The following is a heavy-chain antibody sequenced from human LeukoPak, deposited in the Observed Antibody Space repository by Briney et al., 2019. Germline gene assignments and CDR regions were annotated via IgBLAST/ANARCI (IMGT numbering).Heavy chain of an antibody. CDR2: ISGSGGST. J-gene: IGHJ4*02. Sequence: GGSLRLSCAASGFTFSSYAMNWVRQAPGKGLEWVSAISGSGGSTYYADSVKGRFTISRDNSKNTLDLQMNSLRAEDTAVYYCAKDDAWVRYQDWGQGTLVTVSS. V-gene: IGHV3-23*01. CDR1: GFTFSSYA. CDR3: AKDDAWVRYQD. D-gene: IGHD5-12*01.